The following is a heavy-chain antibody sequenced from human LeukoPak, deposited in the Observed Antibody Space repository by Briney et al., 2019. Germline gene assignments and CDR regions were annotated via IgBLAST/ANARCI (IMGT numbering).Heavy chain of an antibody. Sequence: SETLSFTCAVSDDSFSSHYWTWIRQPPGKGLEWIGYISYIGSTNYNPSLKSRVTISIDTSRNQFSLRLSSVTAADTAVYYCARDLVTVTKGFDIWGQGTMVSVSS. CDR1: DDSFSSHY. D-gene: IGHD4-17*01. CDR2: ISYIGST. J-gene: IGHJ3*02. CDR3: ARDLVTVTKGFDI. V-gene: IGHV4-59*11.